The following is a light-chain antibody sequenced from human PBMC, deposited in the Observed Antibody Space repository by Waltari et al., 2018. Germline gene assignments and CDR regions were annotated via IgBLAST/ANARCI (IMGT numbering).Light chain of an antibody. CDR1: QRVSSY. Sequence: EIVLTQSPATLSFSPGERATLSCRASQRVSSYLAWYQQKPGQAPRLLIYGASIRATGIPARFSGSGSGTDFTLTISSLEPEDFAVYYCQQRGNRLTFGGGTKVEIK. J-gene: IGKJ4*01. CDR2: GAS. CDR3: QQRGNRLT. V-gene: IGKV3-11*01.